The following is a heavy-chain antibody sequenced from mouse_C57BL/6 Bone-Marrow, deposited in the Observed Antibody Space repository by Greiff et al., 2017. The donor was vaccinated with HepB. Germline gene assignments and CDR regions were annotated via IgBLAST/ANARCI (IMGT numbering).Heavy chain of an antibody. CDR3: ARDGSSYRYFDV. CDR1: GFTFSSFG. D-gene: IGHD1-1*01. Sequence: QVVESGGGLVQPGGSRKLSCAASGFTFSSFGMHWVRQAPEKGLEWVAYISSGSSTIYYADTVKGRFTISRDNPKNTLFLQMTSLRSEDTAMYYCARDGSSYRYFDVWGAGTTVTVSS. V-gene: IGHV5-17*02. J-gene: IGHJ1*01. CDR2: ISSGSSTI.